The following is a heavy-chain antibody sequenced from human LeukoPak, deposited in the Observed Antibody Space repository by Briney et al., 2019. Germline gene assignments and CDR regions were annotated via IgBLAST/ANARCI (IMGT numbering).Heavy chain of an antibody. D-gene: IGHD3-10*01. CDR2: IYPGDSDT. CDR3: ARHGELTPGYYYGMDV. J-gene: IGHJ6*02. Sequence: GESLKISCKGSGYTFTSYWIGWVRQMPGKGLEWMGIIYPGDSDTRYSPSFQGQVTISADKSISTAYLQWSSLKASDTAMYYCARHGELTPGYYYGMDVWGQGTTVTVSS. CDR1: GYTFTSYW. V-gene: IGHV5-51*01.